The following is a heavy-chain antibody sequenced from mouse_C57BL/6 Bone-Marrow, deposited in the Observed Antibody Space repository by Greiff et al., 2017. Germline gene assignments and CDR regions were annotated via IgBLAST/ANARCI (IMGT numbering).Heavy chain of an antibody. J-gene: IGHJ2*01. CDR1: GYTFTDYY. D-gene: IGHD2-4*01. CDR2: IYPGSGNT. Sequence: VQVVESGAELVRPGASVKLSCKASGYTFTDYYINWVKQRPGQGLEWIARIYPGSGNTYYNEKFKGKATLTAEKSSSTAYMQLSSLTSEDSAVYFCARDYDVDYWGQGTTLTVSS. CDR3: ARDYDVDY. V-gene: IGHV1-76*01.